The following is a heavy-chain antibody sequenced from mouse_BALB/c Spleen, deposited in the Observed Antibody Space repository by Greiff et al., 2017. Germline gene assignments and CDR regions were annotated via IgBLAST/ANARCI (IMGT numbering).Heavy chain of an antibody. Sequence: QVQLQQSGAELAKPGASVKMSCKASGYTFTSYWMHWVKQRPGQGLEWIGYINPSTGYTEYNQKFKDKITLTADKSTNTAYMRLSSLTSEDSAVYYCARKSTATYAMDYWGQGTSVTVSS. D-gene: IGHD1-2*01. V-gene: IGHV1-7*01. CDR3: ARKSTATYAMDY. CDR1: GYTFTSYW. J-gene: IGHJ4*01. CDR2: INPSTGYT.